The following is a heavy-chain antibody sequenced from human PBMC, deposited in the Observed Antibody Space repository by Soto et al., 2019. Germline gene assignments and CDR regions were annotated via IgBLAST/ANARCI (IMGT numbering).Heavy chain of an antibody. V-gene: IGHV4-4*02. J-gene: IGHJ4*02. Sequence: QVQLQESGPGLVKPSGTLSLTCAVAGGSISDNCWSWVRQAPGKGLEWIGEIYHSGPTYYNPSLKGRVIILVYKSASQISLTLSSVTAADTAVYYCARHVAVPRTRGFYYWGQGALGAVSS. CDR1: GGSISDNC. CDR2: IYHSGPT. D-gene: IGHD2-15*01. CDR3: ARHVAVPRTRGFYY.